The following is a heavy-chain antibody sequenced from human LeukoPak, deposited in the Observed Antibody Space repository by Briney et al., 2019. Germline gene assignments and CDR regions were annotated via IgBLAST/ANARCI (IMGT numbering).Heavy chain of an antibody. J-gene: IGHJ4*02. D-gene: IGHD3-22*01. CDR3: AKAADSSGYTLFDY. CDR1: TFTFSQFA. Sequence: GGSLRLSCAASTFTFSQFAMSWVRQAPGKGLEWVSGIYAGGRTYYADSVKGRFTTSRDNSNNTLFLEMNSLRAEDTALYYCAKAADSSGYTLFDYWGQGTLVTVSS. CDR2: IYAGGRT. V-gene: IGHV3-23*03.